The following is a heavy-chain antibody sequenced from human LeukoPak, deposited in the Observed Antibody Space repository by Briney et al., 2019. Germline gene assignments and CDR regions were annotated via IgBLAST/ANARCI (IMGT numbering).Heavy chain of an antibody. J-gene: IGHJ4*02. Sequence: SETLSLTCAVYGGSFSGYYWSWIRQPPGKGLEWIGEINHSGSTNYNPSHKSRVTISVDTSKNQFSLKLSSVTAADTAVYYCARGRQYSYGLRGRGYFDYWGQGTLVTVSS. CDR3: ARGRQYSYGLRGRGYFDY. D-gene: IGHD5-18*01. CDR1: GGSFSGYY. CDR2: INHSGST. V-gene: IGHV4-34*01.